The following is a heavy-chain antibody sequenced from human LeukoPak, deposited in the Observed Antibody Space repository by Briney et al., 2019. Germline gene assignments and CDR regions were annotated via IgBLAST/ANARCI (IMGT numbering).Heavy chain of an antibody. D-gene: IGHD3-3*01. V-gene: IGHV3-23*01. J-gene: IGHJ4*02. CDR2: ISGSGGST. CDR3: AKDYYDFWSFDY. Sequence: GGSLRLSCAASGFTFSSYAMSRVRQAPGKGLEWVSAISGSGGSTYYADSVKGRFTISRDNSKNTLYLQMNSLRAEDTAVYYCAKDYYDFWSFDYWGQGTLVTVSS. CDR1: GFTFSSYA.